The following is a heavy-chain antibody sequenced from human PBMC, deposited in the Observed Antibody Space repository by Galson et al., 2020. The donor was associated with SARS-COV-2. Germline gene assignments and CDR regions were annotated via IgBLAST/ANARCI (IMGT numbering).Heavy chain of an antibody. CDR1: GGSISSGGYS. V-gene: IGHV4-30-2*01. D-gene: IGHD2-2*01. CDR3: ARRYCTTTSCYEEGNYYFDY. Sequence: SETLSLTCAVSGGSISSGGYSWSWIRQPPGKGLEWIGYIYHSGSTYYNPSLKSRVTMSVDRSKNQFSLKLSSVTAADTAVYYCARRYCTTTSCYEEGNYYFDYWGQGTRVTVSS. CDR2: IYHSGST. J-gene: IGHJ4*02.